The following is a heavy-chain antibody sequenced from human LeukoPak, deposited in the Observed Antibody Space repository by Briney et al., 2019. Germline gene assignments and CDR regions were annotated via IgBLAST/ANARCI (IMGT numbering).Heavy chain of an antibody. CDR1: AFTFSTYG. J-gene: IGHJ5*01. CDR2: IRYDGINK. V-gene: IGHV3-30*02. Sequence: GGSLRLSCAAPAFTFSTYGMQWVRQAPGKGLEWVAFIRYDGINKYYADSVKGRFTISRDNSKNTMYLQMNSLRAEDTAVYYCAKCATYYYDSSDYYDSWGQGTLVTVSS. D-gene: IGHD3-22*01. CDR3: AKCATYYYDSSDYYDS.